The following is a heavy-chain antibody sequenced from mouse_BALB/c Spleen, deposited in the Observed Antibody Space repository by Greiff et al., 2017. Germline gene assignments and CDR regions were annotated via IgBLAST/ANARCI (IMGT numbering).Heavy chain of an antibody. CDR2: ISDGGSYT. CDR1: GFTFSDYY. J-gene: IGHJ4*01. V-gene: IGHV5-4*02. CDR3: TREGMDD. Sequence: EVQRVESGGGLVKPGGSLKLSCAASGFTFSDYYMYWVRQTPEKRLEWVATISDGGSYTYYPDSVKGRFTISRDNAKNNLYLQMSSLKSEDTAMYYCTREGMDDWGQGTSVTVSA.